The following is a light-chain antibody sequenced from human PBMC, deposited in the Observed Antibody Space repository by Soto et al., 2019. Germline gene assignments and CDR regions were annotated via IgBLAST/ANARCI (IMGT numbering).Light chain of an antibody. Sequence: EIVLTQSPGTLSLSPGERATLSCRASQSVSSSYLAWYQQKPGQAPRLLIYGASSRATGIPDRFSGSGSGTDFTLTISRLEPEDFAVYYCQQYGSTGTFGQGTNVEIK. CDR1: QSVSSSY. V-gene: IGKV3-20*01. CDR3: QQYGSTGT. J-gene: IGKJ1*01. CDR2: GAS.